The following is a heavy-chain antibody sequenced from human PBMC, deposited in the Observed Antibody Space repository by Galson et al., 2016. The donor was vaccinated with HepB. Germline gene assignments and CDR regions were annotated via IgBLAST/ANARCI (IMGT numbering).Heavy chain of an antibody. CDR2: ISPDTGGA. J-gene: IGHJ4*02. D-gene: IGHD1-26*01. Sequence: SVKVSCKASGFMFTDYYIHWVRQAPGQGLEWIGWISPDTGGANFAQRFKDRVIMTRDTSISSFYMELTRLESDDTAFSYCARDKGRGGASFDYWGQGALVTVSS. CDR3: ARDKGRGGASFDY. CDR1: GFMFTDYY. V-gene: IGHV1-2*02.